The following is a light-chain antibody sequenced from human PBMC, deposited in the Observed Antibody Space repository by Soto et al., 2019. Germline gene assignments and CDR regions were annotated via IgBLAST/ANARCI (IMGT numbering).Light chain of an antibody. J-gene: IGKJ4*01. V-gene: IGKV1-27*01. CDR2: AAS. CDR3: RQDYKFLT. CDR1: QGISNY. Sequence: IQMTQSPSSLSASLVERVTITFRASQGISNYLAWYQQKPGKVPKLLIYAASTLQSGVPSRFSGSGSGTDFTLTISSLQPEDFAVYYCRQDYKFLTFGGGTKVDI.